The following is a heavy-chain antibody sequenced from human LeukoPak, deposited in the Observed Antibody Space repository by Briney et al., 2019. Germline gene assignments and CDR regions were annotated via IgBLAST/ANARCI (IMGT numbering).Heavy chain of an antibody. CDR1: GYTFSRYY. J-gene: IGHJ4*02. CDR2: INPSGGST. D-gene: IGHD3-22*01. CDR3: AKRGGMSYDSSGYYRT. Sequence: ASVTVSCKASGYTFSRYYMHWVRQAPGQGLEWMGIINPSGGSTSYAQKFQGRVTMNRDTSTRKVYMELSSLRSEDTAVYYCAKRGGMSYDSSGYYRTWGQGTLVTVSS. V-gene: IGHV1-46*01.